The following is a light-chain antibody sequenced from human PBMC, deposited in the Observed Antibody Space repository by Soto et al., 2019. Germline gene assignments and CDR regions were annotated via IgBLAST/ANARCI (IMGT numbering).Light chain of an antibody. CDR2: DAS. Sequence: EIVLTQTPATLSLSPGERATLSCRASQSVSSYLAWYQQKPRQAPRLLIYDASNRATGIPARFSGSGSGTDFTLTISSLEPEDFAVYYCQQRSNWPPTFGQGTRLDIK. CDR1: QSVSSY. J-gene: IGKJ5*01. CDR3: QQRSNWPPT. V-gene: IGKV3-11*01.